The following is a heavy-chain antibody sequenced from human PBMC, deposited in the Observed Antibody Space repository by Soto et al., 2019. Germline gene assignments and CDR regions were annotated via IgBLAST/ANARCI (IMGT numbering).Heavy chain of an antibody. CDR3: ARVLAGGVAGSFDY. J-gene: IGHJ4*02. CDR1: GFTFSSYS. CDR2: ISSSSSYI. Sequence: EVQLVESGGGLVKPGGSLRLSCAASGFTFSSYSMNWVRQAPGKGLEWVSSISSSSSYIYYADSVKGRFTISRDNAKNSLYLQMNSLRAEDTAVYYCARVLAGGVAGSFDYWGQGTLVTVSS. V-gene: IGHV3-21*01. D-gene: IGHD6-19*01.